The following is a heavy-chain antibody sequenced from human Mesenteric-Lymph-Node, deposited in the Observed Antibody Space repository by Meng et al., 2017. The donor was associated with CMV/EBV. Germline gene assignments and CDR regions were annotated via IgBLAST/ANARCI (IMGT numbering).Heavy chain of an antibody. J-gene: IGHJ4*02. D-gene: IGHD5-24*01. CDR2: ILRDGSNK. CDR1: GFTFNRCG. Sequence: CAASGFTFNRCGMHWVSQATGKGLEWVAVILRDGSNKYYADSVKGRFTISRDNSKNTLYLQMNSLRSEDTAVYYCAKELGDGYSSFEDWGQGTLVTVSS. CDR3: AKELGDGYSSFED. V-gene: IGHV3-30*18.